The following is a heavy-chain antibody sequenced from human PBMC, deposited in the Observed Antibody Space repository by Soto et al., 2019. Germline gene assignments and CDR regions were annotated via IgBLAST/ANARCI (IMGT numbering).Heavy chain of an antibody. D-gene: IGHD6-13*01. V-gene: IGHV4-34*01. J-gene: IGHJ6*03. Sequence: SETLSLTCAVYGGSFSGYYWSWIRQPPGKGLEWIGEINHSGSTNYNPSLKSRVTISVDTSKNQFSLKLSSVTAADTAVYYCATTPIAALYYYYYYMDVWGKGTTVTVSS. CDR1: GGSFSGYY. CDR2: INHSGST. CDR3: ATTPIAALYYYYYYMDV.